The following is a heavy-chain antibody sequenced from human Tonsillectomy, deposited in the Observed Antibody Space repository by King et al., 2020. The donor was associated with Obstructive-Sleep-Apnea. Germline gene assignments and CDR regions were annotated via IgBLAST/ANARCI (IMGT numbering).Heavy chain of an antibody. CDR1: GGSFSGYY. D-gene: IGHD6-13*01. CDR3: ARGGWGSSWPFDY. J-gene: IGHJ4*02. CDR2: INHSGST. V-gene: IGHV4-34*01. Sequence: VQLQQWGAGLLKPSETLSLTCAVYGGSFSGYYCSWIRQPPGKGLEWIGEINHSGSTNYNPSLKSRVTISLDTSKNQFSLELCSVTAADTAVYYCARGGWGSSWPFDYWGQGTLVTVSS.